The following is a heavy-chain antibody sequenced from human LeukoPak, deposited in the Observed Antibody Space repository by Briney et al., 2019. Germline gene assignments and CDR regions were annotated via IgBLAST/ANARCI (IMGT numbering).Heavy chain of an antibody. Sequence: GGSLRLSCAASGFTFSSYSMNWVRQAPGKGLECVSSISSSSSYIYYSDSVKGRFTISRDNSKNTLYLQMNSLRAEDTAVYYCAKDLAVRGVTGIDYWGQGTLVTVSS. CDR1: GFTFSSYS. CDR2: ISSSSSYI. CDR3: AKDLAVRGVTGIDY. V-gene: IGHV3-21*01. D-gene: IGHD3-10*01. J-gene: IGHJ4*02.